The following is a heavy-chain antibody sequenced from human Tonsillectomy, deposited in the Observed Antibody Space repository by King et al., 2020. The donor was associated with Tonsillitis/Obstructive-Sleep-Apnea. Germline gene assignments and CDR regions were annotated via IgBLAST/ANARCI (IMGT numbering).Heavy chain of an antibody. V-gene: IGHV4-31*03. Sequence: HVQLQESGPGLVKPSQTLSLTCTVSGGSISSGGYYWSWIRQHPGKGLEWIGYIHYSGSTYYNPSLKSRFTISVDTSKNQFSLKLSSVTAADTAVYYCARDIGEVRAVAGLWSDVGWFDPWGQGTLVTVSS. CDR3: ARDIGEVRAVAGLWSDVGWFDP. CDR2: IHYSGST. J-gene: IGHJ5*02. CDR1: GGSISSGGYY. D-gene: IGHD6-19*01.